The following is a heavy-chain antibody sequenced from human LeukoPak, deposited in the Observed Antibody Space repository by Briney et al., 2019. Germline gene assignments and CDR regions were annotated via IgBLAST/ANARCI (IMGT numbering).Heavy chain of an antibody. CDR1: GFSFDVHA. CDR3: AKDWTSHNGVYDCLDF. Sequence: PGGPLRLSCAASGFSFDVHAMTWVRQAPGKGPEWVATIGGPAETFYADSVRGRFTISRDNSRYTLYLQMNRLRAEDSALYYCAKDWTSHNGVYDCLDFWGQGTQVTVSS. CDR2: IGGPAET. J-gene: IGHJ4*02. V-gene: IGHV3-23*01. D-gene: IGHD3-16*01.